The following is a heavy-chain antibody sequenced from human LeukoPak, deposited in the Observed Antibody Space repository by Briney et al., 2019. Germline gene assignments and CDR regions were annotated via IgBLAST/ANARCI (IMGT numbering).Heavy chain of an antibody. CDR2: IVPIFGTA. CDR3: ARDPGTYTDYYFDY. V-gene: IGHV1-69*05. CDR1: GGTFSSYA. D-gene: IGHD3-3*01. Sequence: SVKVSCKASGGTFSSYAISWVRQAPGQGLEWMGRIVPIFGTANYAQKFQGRVTITTDESTSTAYMELSSLRSEDTAVYYCARDPGTYTDYYFDYWGQGTLVTVSS. J-gene: IGHJ4*02.